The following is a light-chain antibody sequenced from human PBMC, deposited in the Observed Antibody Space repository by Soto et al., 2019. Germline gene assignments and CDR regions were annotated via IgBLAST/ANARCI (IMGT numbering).Light chain of an antibody. V-gene: IGKV1-5*01. CDR3: QHYNSYSEA. CDR1: QSISIY. Sequence: DIQLTQSPSSLSASVGDRVTITCRASQSISIYLNWYQHKPGRAPKLLIFGAATLHTGVPPRFSGSGSGTEFTLTISSLQPDDFATYYCQHYNSYSEAFGQGTKV. CDR2: GAA. J-gene: IGKJ1*01.